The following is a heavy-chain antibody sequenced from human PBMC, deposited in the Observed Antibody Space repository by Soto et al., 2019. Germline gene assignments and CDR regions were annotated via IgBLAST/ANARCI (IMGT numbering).Heavy chain of an antibody. CDR2: ISYDGSNK. V-gene: IGHV3-30*18. D-gene: IGHD3-16*01. Sequence: QVQLVESGGGVVQPGRSLRLSCAASGFTFSRYGMHWVRQAPGKGLEWVAVISYDGSNKFYADSVKGRFTISRDNSKNTLYLQMNSLRAEDTSVYYCAKDLYSAETYTYDCGMDVWGQGTTVTVSS. J-gene: IGHJ6*02. CDR1: GFTFSRYG. CDR3: AKDLYSAETYTYDCGMDV.